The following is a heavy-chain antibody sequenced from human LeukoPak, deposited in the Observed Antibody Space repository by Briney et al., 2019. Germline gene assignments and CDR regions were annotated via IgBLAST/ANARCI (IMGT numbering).Heavy chain of an antibody. J-gene: IGHJ4*02. V-gene: IGHV3-11*05. CDR3: ARDLRQCTTTSCPFDS. CDR1: GFTFSDCY. D-gene: IGHD2-2*01. Sequence: GGSLRLSCAASGFTFSDCYMSWIRQAPGKGLEWVSYINSRSSYTKYADSVRGRFTISRDNAKNSLYLQMNSLRAEDTAVYYCARDLRQCTTTSCPFDSWGQGTLVTVSS. CDR2: INSRSSYT.